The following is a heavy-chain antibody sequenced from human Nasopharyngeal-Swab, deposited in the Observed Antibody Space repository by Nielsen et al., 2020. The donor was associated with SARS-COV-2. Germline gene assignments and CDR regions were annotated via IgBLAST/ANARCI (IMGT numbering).Heavy chain of an antibody. D-gene: IGHD1-26*01. CDR1: GFAFIDYS. CDR3: VREFEATGATDLDY. Sequence: GGSLRLSCAASGFAFIDYSMDWVRQAPGKGLEWVSYITSSSSTRYYADSVKGRFTVSRDNAKNSLYLQMSSLRDEDTAVYYCVREFEATGATDLDYWGLGTLVTVSS. V-gene: IGHV3-48*02. J-gene: IGHJ4*02. CDR2: ITSSSSTR.